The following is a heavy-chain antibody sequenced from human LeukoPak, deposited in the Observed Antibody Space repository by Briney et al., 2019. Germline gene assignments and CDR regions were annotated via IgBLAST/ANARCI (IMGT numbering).Heavy chain of an antibody. CDR2: ISYHGRDQ. CDR3: ARGPGYYGSGSYYR. CDR1: GFIFSTYA. J-gene: IGHJ4*02. V-gene: IGHV3-30*04. D-gene: IGHD3-10*01. Sequence: GGSLRLSCAASGFIFSTYAMHWVRQAPGKGLEWVAVISYHGRDQYYADSVRGRFTISRDNSKSTLSLQMNSLRAEDTAVYYCARGPGYYGSGSYYRWGQGTLVTVSS.